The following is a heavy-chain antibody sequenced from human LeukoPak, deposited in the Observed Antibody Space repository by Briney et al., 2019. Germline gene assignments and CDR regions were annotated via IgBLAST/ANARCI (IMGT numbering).Heavy chain of an antibody. CDR2: IYYSGST. Sequence: SETLSLTCTVSGGSVRSGNYYWSWIRQPPGKGLEWIGYIYYSGSTNYNPSLKSRVTISLDTSKNQFSLKVSTVTAADTAVYYCSRVYCSSTSCYYFDYWGQGTLVTVSS. CDR3: SRVYCSSTSCYYFDY. D-gene: IGHD2-2*01. J-gene: IGHJ4*02. V-gene: IGHV4-61*01. CDR1: GGSVRSGNYY.